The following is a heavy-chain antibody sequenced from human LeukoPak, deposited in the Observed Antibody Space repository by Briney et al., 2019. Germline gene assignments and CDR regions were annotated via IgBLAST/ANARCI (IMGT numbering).Heavy chain of an antibody. CDR3: AKGNRESRLATVPPFDY. Sequence: WSLRLSCAAAGFTFSSYAMSWVRQAPGKGLEWVSAISGSCGSTYYADSVKGLFTISRDKSNNTLYLQMNSLRAEETAVYYCAKGNRESRLATVPPFDYWGQGTMVTVSS. CDR2: ISGSCGST. D-gene: IGHD4-17*01. V-gene: IGHV3-23*01. J-gene: IGHJ4*02. CDR1: GFTFSSYA.